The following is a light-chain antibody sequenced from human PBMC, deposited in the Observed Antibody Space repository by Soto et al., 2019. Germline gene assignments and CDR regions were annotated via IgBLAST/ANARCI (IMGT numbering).Light chain of an antibody. J-gene: IGKJ2*01. Sequence: IVLTQTPLSSPVILGQPASISCRSSQSLVGSDGVTYLTWLQQRPGQPPRLLIYKNSARFLGAPDRFRGSGAGTDSTLEISRVQPEDVGIYYCMQANDFPHTFVQGTKVEIE. CDR2: KNS. CDR1: QSLVGSDGVTY. CDR3: MQANDFPHT. V-gene: IGKV2-24*01.